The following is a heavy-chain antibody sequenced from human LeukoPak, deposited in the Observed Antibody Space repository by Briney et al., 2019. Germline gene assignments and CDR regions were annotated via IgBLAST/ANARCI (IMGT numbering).Heavy chain of an antibody. J-gene: IGHJ4*02. V-gene: IGHV3-64D*06. CDR2: ISSNGGST. Sequence: SGGSLRLSCSASGFTFSSYAMHWVRQAPGKGLEYVSAISSNGGSTYYADSVKGRFTISRDNSKNTLYLQMSSLRAEDTAVYYCVKRKTYYYGSGSSYYFDYWGQGTLVTVSS. CDR1: GFTFSSYA. CDR3: VKRKTYYYGSGSSYYFDY. D-gene: IGHD3-10*01.